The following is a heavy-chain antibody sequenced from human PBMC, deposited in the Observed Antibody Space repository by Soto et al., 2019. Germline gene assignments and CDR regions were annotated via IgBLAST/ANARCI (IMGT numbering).Heavy chain of an antibody. CDR1: RGSIGSYY. CDR3: ARASGTYYDRHFDY. J-gene: IGHJ4*02. V-gene: IGHV4-59*01. D-gene: IGHD3-10*01. CDR2: VYYTGNN. Sequence: SETLSLTCAASRGSIGSYYWNWIRQPPGKGLEWIGYVYYTGNNDYNPSLRSRVTISVDTSKNQFSLRLSSVTAADTAIYYCARASGTYYDRHFDYWGQGALVTVS.